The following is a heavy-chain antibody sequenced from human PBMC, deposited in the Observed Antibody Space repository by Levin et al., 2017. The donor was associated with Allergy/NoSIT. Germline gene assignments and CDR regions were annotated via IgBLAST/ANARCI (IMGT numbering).Heavy chain of an antibody. D-gene: IGHD1-1*01. Sequence: ASVKVSCKASGYTFTSYYMHWVRQAPGQGLEWMGIINPSGGSTSYAQKFQGRVTMTRDTSTSTVYMELSSLRYEDTAVYYCAREPDKYDRGWYFDLWGRGTLVTVSS. J-gene: IGHJ2*01. CDR2: INPSGGST. CDR3: AREPDKYDRGWYFDL. V-gene: IGHV1-46*01. CDR1: GYTFTSYY.